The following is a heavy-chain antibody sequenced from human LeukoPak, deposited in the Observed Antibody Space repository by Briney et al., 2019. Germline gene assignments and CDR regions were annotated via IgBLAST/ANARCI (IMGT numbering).Heavy chain of an antibody. CDR3: ARARIAVAGTGKLYYFDY. CDR1: GFTFSSYA. Sequence: GGSLRLSCAASGFTFSSYAMSWVRQAPGKGLEWVSAISGSGGSTYYADSVKGRFTISRDNSKNTLFLQMNSLRAEDTAVYYCARARIAVAGTGKLYYFDYWGQGTLVTVSS. J-gene: IGHJ4*02. D-gene: IGHD6-19*01. CDR2: ISGSGGST. V-gene: IGHV3-23*01.